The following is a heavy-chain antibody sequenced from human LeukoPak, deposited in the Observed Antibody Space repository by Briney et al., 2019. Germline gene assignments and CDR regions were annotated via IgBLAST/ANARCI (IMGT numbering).Heavy chain of an antibody. CDR1: GFTFSSYG. CDR2: IWYDGSKE. CDR3: ARGSGYYPLFDY. D-gene: IGHD3-22*01. J-gene: IGHJ4*02. Sequence: GGSLRLSCVVSGFTFSSYGMHWVRQAPGKGLEWVAVIWYDGSKEYYIDSVKGRFTISRDNSKNTLYLQMNSLRAEDTAVYYCARGSGYYPLFDYWGQGTRVTVSS. V-gene: IGHV3-33*01.